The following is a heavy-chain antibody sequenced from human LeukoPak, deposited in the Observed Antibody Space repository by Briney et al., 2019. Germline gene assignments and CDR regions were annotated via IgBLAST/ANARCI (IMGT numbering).Heavy chain of an antibody. CDR1: GFTFSSYE. CDR3: AKAYYYYYMDV. J-gene: IGHJ6*03. Sequence: AGGSLRLSCAASGFTFSSYEMNWVRQAPGKGLEWVAVISYDGSNKYYADSVKGRFTISRDNSKNTLYLQMNSLRAEDTAVYYCAKAYYYYYMDVWGKGTTVTVSS. V-gene: IGHV3-30*18. CDR2: ISYDGSNK.